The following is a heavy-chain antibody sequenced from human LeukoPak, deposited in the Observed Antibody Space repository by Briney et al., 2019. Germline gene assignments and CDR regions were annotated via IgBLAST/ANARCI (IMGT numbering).Heavy chain of an antibody. D-gene: IGHD6-19*01. V-gene: IGHV4-61*02. CDR3: ARDHDGGSGWDFEY. J-gene: IGHJ4*02. CDR1: GGSISSGSYY. CDR2: IYTSGNT. Sequence: SETLSLTCTVSGGSISSGSYYWSWIRQPAGKGLEWIWRIYTSGNTNYNPSLKSRVTISVDTSNNQFSLKLSSVTAADTAIYFCARDHDGGSGWDFEYWGQGTLVTVSS.